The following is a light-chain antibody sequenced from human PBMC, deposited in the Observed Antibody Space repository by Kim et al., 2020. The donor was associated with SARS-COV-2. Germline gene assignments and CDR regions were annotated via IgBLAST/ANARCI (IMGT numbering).Light chain of an antibody. CDR3: QTWGTGIVV. Sequence: ASVKLPCTLNYEHRLDAIAWHQQQSGKGPRYLMKVNGDGSHNKGDGTPDRFSGSTSGAERYLTISSLQSEDEADYYCQTWGTGIVVFGGGTQLTVL. V-gene: IGLV4-69*01. J-gene: IGLJ2*01. CDR2: VNGDGSH. CDR1: YEHRLDA.